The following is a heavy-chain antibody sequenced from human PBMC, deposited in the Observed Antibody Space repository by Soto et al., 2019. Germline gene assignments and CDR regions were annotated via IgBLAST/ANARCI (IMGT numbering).Heavy chain of an antibody. V-gene: IGHV2-5*01. CDR1: GFSLSTSGVG. D-gene: IGHD6-19*01. Sequence: QITLKESGPTLVKPTQTLTLTCTFSGFSLSTSGVGVGWIRQPPGKALEWLALIYWNDDKRYSPSLKSRLTITKDTSKNQVVITMTNMDPVDTATYYCAHLASAVAGTSYYYYYGMDVWGQGTTVTVSS. CDR2: IYWNDDK. J-gene: IGHJ6*02. CDR3: AHLASAVAGTSYYYYYGMDV.